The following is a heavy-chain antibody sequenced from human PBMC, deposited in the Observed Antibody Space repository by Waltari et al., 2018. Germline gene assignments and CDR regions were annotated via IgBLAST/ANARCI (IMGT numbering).Heavy chain of an antibody. D-gene: IGHD3-10*01. V-gene: IGHV1-3*01. Sequence: QVQLVQSGAEMKKPGASVTLSCKASGYTVFAYPLPWVRQAPGQRLEWMGWITGNDNTKYSQRFQGRVTITRDRSASTTYMDLSTLRSEDTAVYYCASGRERSYGSANYYQLDYWGQGTLVTVSS. CDR2: ITGNDNT. CDR1: GYTVFAYP. J-gene: IGHJ4*02. CDR3: ASGRERSYGSANYYQLDY.